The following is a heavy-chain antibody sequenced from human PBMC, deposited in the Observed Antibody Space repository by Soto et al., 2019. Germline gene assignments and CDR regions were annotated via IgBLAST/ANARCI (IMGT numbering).Heavy chain of an antibody. CDR2: IWYDGSKK. J-gene: IGHJ4*02. CDR1: GFTFSSSG. Sequence: GGSLRLSCAASGFTFSSSGMHWVRQAPGKGLEWVAIIWYDGSKKYYADSVKGRFTISRDNSKNTVYLQMNSLRAEDTAVYYCARAPFTIYDTSGYYDYWGQGTQVTVSS. D-gene: IGHD3-22*01. V-gene: IGHV3-33*01. CDR3: ARAPFTIYDTSGYYDY.